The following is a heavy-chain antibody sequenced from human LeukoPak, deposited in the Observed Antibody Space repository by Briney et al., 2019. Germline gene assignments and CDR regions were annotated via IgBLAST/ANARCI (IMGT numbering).Heavy chain of an antibody. D-gene: IGHD4-17*01. CDR1: GFTFSSYW. CDR3: VRDLDGDPDCYFDF. V-gene: IGHV3-74*01. Sequence: GGSLRLSCAASGFTFSSYWMHWVRQAPGKGLVCVSRINPDGSYSWNADSVKGRFIISRDTAKNTVYLEMNSLRAEDTALYYCVRDLDGDPDCYFDFWGRGTLVTVSS. CDR2: INPDGSYS. J-gene: IGHJ2*01.